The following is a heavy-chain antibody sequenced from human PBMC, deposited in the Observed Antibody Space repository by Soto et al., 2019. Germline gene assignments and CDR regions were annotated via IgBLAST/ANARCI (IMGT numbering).Heavy chain of an antibody. CDR2: IYHSGST. CDR3: ARRDGYNNDAFDI. Sequence: QLQLQESGSGLVKPSQTLSLTCAVSGCSISSGGYSWSWIRQPPGKGPEWIWYIYHSGSTYYNPSRKSRVTKSVARAKNQFALKLSSVTAADTAVYYCARRDGYNNDAFDIWGQGTMVTVSS. V-gene: IGHV4-30-2*01. CDR1: GCSISSGGYS. J-gene: IGHJ3*02. D-gene: IGHD5-12*01.